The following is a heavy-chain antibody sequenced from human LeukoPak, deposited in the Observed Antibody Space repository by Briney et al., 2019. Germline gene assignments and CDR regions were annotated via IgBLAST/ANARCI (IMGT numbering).Heavy chain of an antibody. V-gene: IGHV1-69*02. J-gene: IGHJ6*02. Sequence: SLNLSCEASGGTFSSYTISWVRQAPGQGLEWMGRIIPILGIANYAQKVQGRVTITADNSTSTAYMELSSLSSEDTAVYYCASDQGGSYDYYYGMDVWGQGTTVTVSS. CDR3: ASDQGGSYDYYYGMDV. D-gene: IGHD1-26*01. CDR2: IIPILGIA. CDR1: GGTFSSYT.